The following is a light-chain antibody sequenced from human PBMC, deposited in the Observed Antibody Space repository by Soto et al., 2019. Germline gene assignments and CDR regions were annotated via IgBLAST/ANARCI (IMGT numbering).Light chain of an antibody. CDR1: QSINSY. J-gene: IGKJ4*02. V-gene: IGKV1-39*01. CDR2: GAY. CDR3: KQSFGTPHT. Sequence: DIQMTQSPPSVSASVGDRVIITCRASQSINSYLSWYQQKLGKAPSLLIYGAYKLQGGVPSRFGGSGSGTNFTLTIVNLQPEDFATCYWKQSFGTPHTFGRGTKVEIK.